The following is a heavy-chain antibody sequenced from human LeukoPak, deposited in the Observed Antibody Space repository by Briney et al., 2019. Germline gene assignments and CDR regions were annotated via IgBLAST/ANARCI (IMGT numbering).Heavy chain of an antibody. CDR1: GGSFSGYY. J-gene: IGHJ6*03. CDR3: ARFYHYYYYMDV. V-gene: IGHV4-34*01. CDR2: INHSGST. Sequence: SETPSLTCAVYGGSFSGYYWSWIRQPPGKGLEWIGEINHSGSTNYNPSLKSRVTISVDTSKNQFSLKLSSVTAADTAVYYCARFYHYYYYMDVWGKGTTVTVSS.